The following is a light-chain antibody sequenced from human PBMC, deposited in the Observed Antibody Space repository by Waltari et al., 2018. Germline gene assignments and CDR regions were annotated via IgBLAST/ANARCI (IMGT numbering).Light chain of an antibody. CDR2: GAF. J-gene: IGKJ2*01. V-gene: IGKV3-20*01. CDR1: QSVSTNS. Sequence: VLTQSPGTLSLSPGEEVTLSCRASQSVSTNSLVWYQQTPGQAPRLLIYGAFTRATGIPDRFSGSWSGTDFTLTISRLEPEDFGFYYCHHYGGSPPYTFGQGTKLEI. CDR3: HHYGGSPPYT.